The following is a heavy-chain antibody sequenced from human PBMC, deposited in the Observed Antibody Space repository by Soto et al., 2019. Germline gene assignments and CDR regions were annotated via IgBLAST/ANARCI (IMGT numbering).Heavy chain of an antibody. J-gene: IGHJ6*02. D-gene: IGHD5-12*01. V-gene: IGHV1-69*02. CDR3: ARVGVDMATMGNYYGMDV. CDR2: IIPILGIA. CDR1: GGTFSSYT. Sequence: QVQLVQSGAEVKKPGSSVKVSCKASGGTFSSYTISWVRQAPGQGLEWMGRIIPILGIANYAQKFQGRVTITADKSTSTAYMELSSLRSEDTAVYYCARVGVDMATMGNYYGMDVWGQGTTVTVSS.